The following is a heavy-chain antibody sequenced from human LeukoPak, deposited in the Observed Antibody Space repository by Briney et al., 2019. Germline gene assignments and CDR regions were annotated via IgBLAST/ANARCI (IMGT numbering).Heavy chain of an antibody. CDR3: ARVVGYCSGGSCYSNWIDP. D-gene: IGHD2-15*01. J-gene: IGHJ5*02. CDR2: INHSGST. Sequence: SETLSLTCAVYGGSFSGYYWSWIRQPPGKGLEWIGEINHSGSTNYNPSLKSRATISVDTSRNQFSLNLSSVTAADTAVYYCARVVGYCSGGSCYSNWIDPRGQGTLVTVSS. CDR1: GGSFSGYY. V-gene: IGHV4-34*01.